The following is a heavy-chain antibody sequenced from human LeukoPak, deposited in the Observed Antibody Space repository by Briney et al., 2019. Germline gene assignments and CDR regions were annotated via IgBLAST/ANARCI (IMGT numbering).Heavy chain of an antibody. CDR2: IYHSGST. V-gene: IGHV4-30-2*01. D-gene: IGHD3-10*01. CDR3: ARDRGFNYGMDV. Sequence: SETLSLTCAVSGGSISSGGYSWSWIRQPPVKGLEWIGYIYHSGSTYYNPSLKSRVTISVDRSKNQFSLKLSSVTAADTAVYYCARDRGFNYGMDVWGQGTAVTVSS. J-gene: IGHJ6*02. CDR1: GGSISSGGYS.